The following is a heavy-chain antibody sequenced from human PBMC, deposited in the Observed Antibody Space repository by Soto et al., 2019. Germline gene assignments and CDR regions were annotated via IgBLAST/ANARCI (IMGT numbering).Heavy chain of an antibody. CDR2: IYYSGST. CDR1: GGSISSGGYY. Sequence: QVQLQESGPGLVKPSQTLSLTCTVSGGSISSGGYYWSWIRQHPGKGLEWIGYIYYSGSTYYNPYLKSRVTTAVETSKNQFSLKLSSVTAADTAVYYCARVVVAATNNWFDPWGQGTLVTVSS. D-gene: IGHD2-15*01. CDR3: ARVVVAATNNWFDP. J-gene: IGHJ5*02. V-gene: IGHV4-31*03.